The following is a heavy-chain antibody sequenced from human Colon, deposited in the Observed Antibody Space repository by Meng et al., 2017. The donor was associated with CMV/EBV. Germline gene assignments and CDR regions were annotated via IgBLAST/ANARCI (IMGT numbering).Heavy chain of an antibody. Sequence: GESLKIFCEASGFIFKNYIMHWVRQAPGKGLEWVSSISNINYIYQADSVKGRFSISRDNAKNSLSLLMNSLRPEDTAVYYCARSYYYGLDVWGQGTTVTVSS. CDR2: ISNINYI. J-gene: IGHJ6*02. D-gene: IGHD3-10*01. V-gene: IGHV3-21*01. CDR1: GFIFKNYI. CDR3: ARSYYYGLDV.